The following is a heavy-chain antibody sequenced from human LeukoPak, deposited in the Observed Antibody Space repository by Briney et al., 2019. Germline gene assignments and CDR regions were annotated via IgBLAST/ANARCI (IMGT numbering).Heavy chain of an antibody. D-gene: IGHD3-22*01. Sequence: GGSLRLSCAGSGFTPSNCAMSWVRQAPGKGLEWVSGISGSGGSTHYADSVTGRFTISRDNSKNTLYLQMNSLRAEDTAVYYCAKDRYYDNTGDHYESEYWGQGTLVTVSS. CDR2: ISGSGGST. J-gene: IGHJ4*02. CDR1: GFTPSNCA. V-gene: IGHV3-23*01. CDR3: AKDRYYDNTGDHYESEY.